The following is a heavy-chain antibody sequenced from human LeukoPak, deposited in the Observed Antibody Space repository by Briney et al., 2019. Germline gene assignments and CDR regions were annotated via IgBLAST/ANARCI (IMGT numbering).Heavy chain of an antibody. CDR3: AKSRPGIVVVTALADY. CDR1: GFTFRSYG. Sequence: PGGSLRLSCAASGFTFRSYGMSWVRQGPGKGLEWVSAISDSGGSTYYADSVKGRFTISRDNSKNTLYLQMNSLRAEDTAVYYCAKSRPGIVVVTALADYWGQGTLVTVSS. V-gene: IGHV3-23*01. CDR2: ISDSGGST. J-gene: IGHJ4*02. D-gene: IGHD2-21*02.